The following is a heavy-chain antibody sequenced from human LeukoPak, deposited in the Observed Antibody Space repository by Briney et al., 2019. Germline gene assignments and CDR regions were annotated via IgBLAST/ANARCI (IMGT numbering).Heavy chain of an antibody. CDR1: GGTISNSG. D-gene: IGHD1/OR15-1a*01. V-gene: IGHV1-69*01. J-gene: IGHJ6*02. CDR2: IIPLIGTP. Sequence: GPSVKVSCKASGGTISNSGICWVRQAPGQGLEWMGGIIPLIGTPNYAQKFLGRVTITADESTSTAYMELNSLRSEDTAMYYCARSTVSWNKVYCYYGMDVWGQGTTVTVTS. CDR3: ARSTVSWNKVYCYYGMDV.